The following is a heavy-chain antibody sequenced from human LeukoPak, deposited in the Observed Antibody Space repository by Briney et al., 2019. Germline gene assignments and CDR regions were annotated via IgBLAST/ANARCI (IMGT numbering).Heavy chain of an antibody. V-gene: IGHV3-23*01. J-gene: IGHJ6*03. CDR2: ISGSGGST. Sequence: HPGGSLRLSCAASGFTFSSYGMSWVRQAPGKGLEWVSAISGSGGSTYYADSVKGRFTISRDNSKNTLYLQMNSLRAEDTAVYYCAKEGSWGSSFHWTYYYYYMDVWGKGTTVTISS. D-gene: IGHD6-13*01. CDR1: GFTFSSYG. CDR3: AKEGSWGSSFHWTYYYYYMDV.